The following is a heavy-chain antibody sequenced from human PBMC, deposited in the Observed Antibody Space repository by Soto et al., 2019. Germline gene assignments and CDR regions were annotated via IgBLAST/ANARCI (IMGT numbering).Heavy chain of an antibody. J-gene: IGHJ6*02. V-gene: IGHV3-64D*08. CDR2: MSSDGGST. D-gene: IGHD3-3*01. CDR3: VKGAGYDFWSPVDV. Sequence: GESLKISCSGSGFTFSNYAMHWVRQALGKGLEYVSAMSSDGGSTYYADSVKGRFTISRANSKSTLDLQMSSLRAEDTAVYYCVKGAGYDFWSPVDVWGQGTTVTVSS. CDR1: GFTFSNYA.